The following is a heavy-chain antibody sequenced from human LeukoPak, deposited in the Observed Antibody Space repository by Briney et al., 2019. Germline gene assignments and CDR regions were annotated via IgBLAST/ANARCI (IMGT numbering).Heavy chain of an antibody. CDR1: GYTFTGYY. CDR2: INPNSGGT. CDR3: ARRRGPEFDY. J-gene: IGHJ4*02. V-gene: IGHV1-2*02. Sequence: ASVKVSCKASGYTFTGYYMHWVRQAPGQGLEWMGWINPNSGGTNYAQKFQGRVTMTRDTSISTAYLQWSSLKASDTAMYYCARRRGPEFDYWGQGILVTVSS. D-gene: IGHD1-14*01.